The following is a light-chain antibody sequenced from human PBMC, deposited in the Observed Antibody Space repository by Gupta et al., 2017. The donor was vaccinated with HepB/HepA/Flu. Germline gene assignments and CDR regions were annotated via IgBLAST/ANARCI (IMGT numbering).Light chain of an antibody. CDR1: QGISNY. Sequence: DIKMTQSPSSMPASLGARVTITCRARQGISNYLAWYQQKPGKVPKLLIYAASTLQSGVPSRFSGSGSGTDFTLTISRLQPEDVATYYCQKYGSAPLTFGGGTKVEIK. CDR2: AAS. V-gene: IGKV1-27*01. J-gene: IGKJ4*01. CDR3: QKYGSAPLT.